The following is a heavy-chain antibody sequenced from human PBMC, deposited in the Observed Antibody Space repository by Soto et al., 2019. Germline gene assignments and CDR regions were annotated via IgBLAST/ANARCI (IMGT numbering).Heavy chain of an antibody. J-gene: IGHJ3*02. Sequence: ASVKVSCKASGYTFTSYGISWVRQAPGQGLVLMGWISAYNGNTNYAQKLQGRVTMTTDTSTSTAYMELRSLRSDDTAVYYCARGGMVRGANDAFDIWGQGTMVTVSS. CDR1: GYTFTSYG. CDR2: ISAYNGNT. D-gene: IGHD3-10*01. V-gene: IGHV1-18*01. CDR3: ARGGMVRGANDAFDI.